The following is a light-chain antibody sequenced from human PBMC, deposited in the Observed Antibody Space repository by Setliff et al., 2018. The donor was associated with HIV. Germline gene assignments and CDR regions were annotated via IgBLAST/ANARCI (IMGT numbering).Light chain of an antibody. J-gene: IGLJ2*01. CDR1: SSDVGGYNY. V-gene: IGLV2-14*03. Sequence: QSVLTQPASVSGSPGQSITISCTGTSSDVGGYNYVSWYQQHPGKAPKLMIYDVSNRPSGVSNRFSGSKSGNTASLTISGLQAEDEADYYCNSYTSRSTFIFGGGTKVTVL. CDR2: DVS. CDR3: NSYTSRSTFI.